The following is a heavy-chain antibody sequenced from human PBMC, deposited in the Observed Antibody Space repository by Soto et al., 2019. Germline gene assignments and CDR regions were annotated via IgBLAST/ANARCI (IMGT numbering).Heavy chain of an antibody. CDR1: GGTFSSYT. D-gene: IGHD3-22*01. CDR3: AIDYYDSSGKDY. J-gene: IGHJ4*02. Sequence: QVQLVQSGAEVKKPGSSVKVSCKASGGTFSSYTISWVRQAPGQGLEWMGRIIPILGIANYAQKFQGRVTITADKSTSTAYMELISLRSEDTAVYYCAIDYYDSSGKDYWGQGTLVTVSS. CDR2: IIPILGIA. V-gene: IGHV1-69*02.